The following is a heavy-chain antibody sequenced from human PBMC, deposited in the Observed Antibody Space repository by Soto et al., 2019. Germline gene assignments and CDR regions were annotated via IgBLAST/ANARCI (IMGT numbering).Heavy chain of an antibody. V-gene: IGHV3-30*18. CDR2: ISYDGSRK. J-gene: IGHJ4*02. CDR1: GFTFSSYG. CDR3: AKGGSCGSTSCHLDY. Sequence: QVQLVESGGGVVQPGRSLRLSCAASGFTFSSYGMHWVRQAPGKGLEWVAVISYDGSRKYYADSVKGRFTISRDISKNTLYLQMNSLRAAETAVYYCAKGGSCGSTSCHLDYWGQGTLVTVSS. D-gene: IGHD2-2*01.